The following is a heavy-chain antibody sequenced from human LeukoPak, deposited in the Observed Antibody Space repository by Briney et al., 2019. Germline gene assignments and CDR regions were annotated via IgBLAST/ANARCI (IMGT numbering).Heavy chain of an antibody. Sequence: GRSLRLSCAASGFTFDDYGIGWVRQPAGKGRGWDSGINWDGGSTGYADSVKGRFTISRDNAKNSLYLQMNSLRAEDTAVYYCATVDHYYDSSGYYPVGAFDIWGQGTMVTVSS. J-gene: IGHJ3*02. CDR2: INWDGGST. CDR1: GFTFDDYG. CDR3: ATVDHYYDSSGYYPVGAFDI. V-gene: IGHV3-20*04. D-gene: IGHD3-22*01.